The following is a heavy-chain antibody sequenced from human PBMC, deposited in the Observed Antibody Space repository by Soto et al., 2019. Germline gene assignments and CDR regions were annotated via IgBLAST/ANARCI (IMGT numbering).Heavy chain of an antibody. V-gene: IGHV1-69*12. CDR3: AFSARVVVVAATHFDY. Sequence: QVQLVQSGAEVKKTGSSVKVSCKASGGTFSSYAISWVRQAPGQGLEWMGGIIPIFGTANYAQKFQGRVTITADESTSTAYMELSSLRSEDTAVYYCAFSARVVVVAATHFDYWGQGTLVTVSS. CDR1: GGTFSSYA. D-gene: IGHD2-15*01. CDR2: IIPIFGTA. J-gene: IGHJ4*02.